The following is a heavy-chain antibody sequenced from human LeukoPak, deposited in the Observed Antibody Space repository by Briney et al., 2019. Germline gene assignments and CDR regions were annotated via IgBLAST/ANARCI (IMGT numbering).Heavy chain of an antibody. J-gene: IGHJ4*02. CDR3: AKDMGPYDSSGYYFDY. D-gene: IGHD3-22*01. Sequence: GGSLRLSCAASGFIFDDYAIHWVRQAPGKGLEWVSGISWNSGSIGYADSVKGRFTISRDNAKNSLYLQMNSLRTEDTALYYCAKDMGPYDSSGYYFDYWGQGTLVTVSS. CDR2: ISWNSGSI. V-gene: IGHV3-9*01. CDR1: GFIFDDYA.